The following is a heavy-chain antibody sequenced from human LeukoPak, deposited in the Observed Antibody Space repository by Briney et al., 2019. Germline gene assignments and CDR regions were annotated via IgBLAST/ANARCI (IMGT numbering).Heavy chain of an antibody. Sequence: GGSLRLSCAASGFTVSSNHMSWARQAPGKGLEWVSVIYSGGSTYYADSVKGRFTISRDNSKNTLYLQMNNLRAEDTALYYCARSTPPDSWGQGTLVTVSS. CDR2: IYSGGST. J-gene: IGHJ4*02. V-gene: IGHV3-53*01. CDR3: ARSTPPDS. CDR1: GFTVSSNH.